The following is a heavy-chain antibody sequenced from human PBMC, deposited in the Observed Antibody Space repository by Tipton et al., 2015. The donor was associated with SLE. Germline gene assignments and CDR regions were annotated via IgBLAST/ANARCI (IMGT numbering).Heavy chain of an antibody. Sequence: QSGPEVKKPGTSMKVSCKASGYSFTSYAIHWVRQAPGQRLEWMGWINAANGNTRYLQKFQGRVTITRDTSATTAYMELSSLRSEDTAVYYCARRQTEAFDIWGHGTVVTVSS. J-gene: IGHJ3*02. CDR2: INAANGNT. V-gene: IGHV1-3*01. CDR1: GYSFTSYA. CDR3: ARRQTEAFDI.